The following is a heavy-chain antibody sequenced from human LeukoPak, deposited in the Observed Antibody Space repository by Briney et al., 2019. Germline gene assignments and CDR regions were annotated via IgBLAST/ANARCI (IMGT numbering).Heavy chain of an antibody. CDR2: LNPDGSDK. V-gene: IGHV3-7*01. D-gene: IGHD3-16*01. Sequence: GGSLRLSCAASGFTFSTYWMTWVRQAPGKGLEWVANLNPDGSDKYYVDSVKGRFTISRDNAKSSLYLRMSSLRAEDTAVYYCARDAYTSASDSWGQGTLVSVSS. CDR1: GFTFSTYW. J-gene: IGHJ5*01. CDR3: ARDAYTSASDS.